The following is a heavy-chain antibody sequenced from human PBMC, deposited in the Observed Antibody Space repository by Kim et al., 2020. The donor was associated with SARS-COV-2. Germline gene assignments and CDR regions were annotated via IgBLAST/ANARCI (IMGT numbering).Heavy chain of an antibody. CDR2: IYYSGST. D-gene: IGHD2-2*01. Sequence: SETLSLTCTVSGGSISSYYWSWIRQPPGKGLEWIGYIYYSGSTNYNPSLKSRVTISVDTSKNQFSLKLSSVTAADTAVYYCARGRTTVGFDCWGQGTLVTVSS. CDR3: ARGRTTVGFDC. J-gene: IGHJ4*02. CDR1: GGSISSYY. V-gene: IGHV4-59*01.